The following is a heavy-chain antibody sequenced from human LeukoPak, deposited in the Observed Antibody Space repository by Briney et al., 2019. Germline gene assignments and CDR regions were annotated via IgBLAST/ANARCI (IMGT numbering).Heavy chain of an antibody. J-gene: IGHJ4*02. CDR3: ARDADSSGWFDY. CDR1: GGSISSGGYS. V-gene: IGHV4-30-2*01. Sequence: SQTLSLTCAVSGGSISSGGYSWSWIRQPPGKGLEWIVYIYHSGSTYYNPSLKSRVTISVDRSKNQFSLKLSSVTAADTAVYYCARDADSSGWFDYWGQGTLVTVSS. CDR2: IYHSGST. D-gene: IGHD6-19*01.